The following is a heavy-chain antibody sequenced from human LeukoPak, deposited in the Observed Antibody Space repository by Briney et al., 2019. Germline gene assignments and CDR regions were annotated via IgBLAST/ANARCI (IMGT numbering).Heavy chain of an antibody. CDR2: ISSSGSTI. V-gene: IGHV3-48*03. CDR1: GFTFSSYE. Sequence: GGSLRLSCAASGFTFSSYEMNWVRQAPGKGLEWVSYISSSGSTIYYTDSVKGRFTISRDNSKNTLYLQMNSLRAEDTAVYYCASAAGKIGGWFDPWGQGTLVTVSS. J-gene: IGHJ5*02. D-gene: IGHD6-13*01. CDR3: ASAAGKIGGWFDP.